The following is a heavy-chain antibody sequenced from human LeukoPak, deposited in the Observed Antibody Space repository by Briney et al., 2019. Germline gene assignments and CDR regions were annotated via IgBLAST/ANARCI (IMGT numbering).Heavy chain of an antibody. CDR3: ARDTTYYYDSSGSRGFDY. J-gene: IGHJ4*02. CDR1: GYTFTGYY. CDR2: INPNSGGT. V-gene: IGHV1-2*02. Sequence: ASVKVSCKASGYTFTGYYMHWVRQAPGQELEWMGWINPNSGGTNYAQKFQGRVTMTRDTSISTAYMELSRLRSDDTAVYYCARDTTYYYDSSGSRGFDYWGQGTLVTVSS. D-gene: IGHD3-22*01.